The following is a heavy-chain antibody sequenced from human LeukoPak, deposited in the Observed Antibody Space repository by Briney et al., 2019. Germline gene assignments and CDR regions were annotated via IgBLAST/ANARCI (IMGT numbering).Heavy chain of an antibody. CDR1: GGSISSSSYY. CDR2: IYYSGST. CDR3: ARGLRLGEFDNY. J-gene: IGHJ4*02. Sequence: SETLSLTCTVSGGSISSSSYYWGWIRQPPGKGLEWIGSIYYSGSTYYNPSLKSRVTISVDTSKNQFSLKLSSVTAADTAVYYRARGLRLGEFDNYWGQGTLVTVSS. D-gene: IGHD3-16*01. V-gene: IGHV4-39*01.